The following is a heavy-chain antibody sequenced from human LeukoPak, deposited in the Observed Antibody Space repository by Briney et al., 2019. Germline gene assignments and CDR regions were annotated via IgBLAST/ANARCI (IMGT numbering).Heavy chain of an antibody. CDR2: INHSGST. Sequence: SETLSLTCAVYGGSFSGYYWSWIHQPPGKGLEWIGEINHSGSTNYNPSLKSRVTISVDTSKNQFSLKLSSVTAADTAVYYCARDAASITMIVVVFAFDIWGQGTMVTVSS. J-gene: IGHJ3*02. CDR3: ARDAASITMIVVVFAFDI. D-gene: IGHD3-22*01. CDR1: GGSFSGYY. V-gene: IGHV4-34*01.